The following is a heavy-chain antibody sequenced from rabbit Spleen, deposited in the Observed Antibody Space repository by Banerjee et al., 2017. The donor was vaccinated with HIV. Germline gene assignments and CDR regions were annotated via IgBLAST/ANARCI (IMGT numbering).Heavy chain of an antibody. CDR3: ARDGSGSDYSTFNL. Sequence: QEQLVESGGGLVKPEGSLTLTCTASGFSFSRDYNMCWVRQAPGKGLEWVACIYTGSSGTTYYASWAKGRFTISKTSTTVTLQMTSLTAADTATYFCARDGSGSDYSTFNLWGPGTLVTVS. D-gene: IGHD1-1*01. CDR2: IYTGSSGTT. CDR1: GFSFSRDYN. J-gene: IGHJ4*01. V-gene: IGHV1S45*01.